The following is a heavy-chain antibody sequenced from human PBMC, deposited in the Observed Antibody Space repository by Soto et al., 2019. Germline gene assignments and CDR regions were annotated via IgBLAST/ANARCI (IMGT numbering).Heavy chain of an antibody. CDR3: AHGNSRMFAFDI. D-gene: IGHD3-10*02. V-gene: IGHV2-5*02. Sequence: SGPTLVNPTQTLTLTCTFSGFSLTTVGMGVGWIRQPPGKALDWLGIIYWDDDKRYSPSLNGRVTFIKDTSKNQVVLTMTNMDPVDTATYYCAHGNSRMFAFDIWGQGTLVTVSS. CDR2: IYWDDDK. J-gene: IGHJ3*02. CDR1: GFSLTTVGMG.